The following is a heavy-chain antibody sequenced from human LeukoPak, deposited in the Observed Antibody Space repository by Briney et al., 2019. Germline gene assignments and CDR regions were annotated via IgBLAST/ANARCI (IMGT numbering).Heavy chain of an antibody. D-gene: IGHD1-26*01. CDR3: ARGRKWEPASEYYFDY. CDR1: GGSFSGYY. CDR2: INHSGST. Sequence: SETLSLTCAVYGGSFSGYYWSWIRQPPGKGLEWIGEINHSGSTNYNPSLKSRVTISVDTSKNQFSLKLSSVTAADTAVYYCARGRKWEPASEYYFDYWGQGTLVTVSS. V-gene: IGHV4-34*01. J-gene: IGHJ4*02.